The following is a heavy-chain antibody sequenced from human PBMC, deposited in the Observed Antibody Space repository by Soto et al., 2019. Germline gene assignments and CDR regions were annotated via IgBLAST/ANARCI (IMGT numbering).Heavy chain of an antibody. J-gene: IGHJ2*01. CDR3: ATGIFGVVTTNWYFDL. D-gene: IGHD3-3*01. CDR2: IKQDGSEK. CDR1: GFTFSSYW. V-gene: IGHV3-7*01. Sequence: GGSLRLSCAASGFTFSSYWMSWVRQAPGKGLEWVANIKQDGSEKYYVDSVKGRFTISRDNAKNSLYLQMNSLRAGDTAVYYCATGIFGVVTTNWYFDLRGRGTLVTVPS.